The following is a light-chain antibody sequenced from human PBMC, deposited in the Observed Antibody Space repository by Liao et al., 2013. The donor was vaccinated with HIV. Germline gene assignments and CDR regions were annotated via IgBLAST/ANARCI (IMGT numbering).Light chain of an antibody. CDR1: YLGDKY. Sequence: SYDLTQPPSVSVSPGQTANISCSGDYLGDKYASWYQQRPGQSPVLVIYQDTKRPPGIPERFSGSNSGNTATLTITGTQAMDEAVYYCQAWDISTHVVFGGGTKLTVL. J-gene: IGLJ2*01. CDR2: QDT. V-gene: IGLV3-1*01. CDR3: QAWDISTHVV.